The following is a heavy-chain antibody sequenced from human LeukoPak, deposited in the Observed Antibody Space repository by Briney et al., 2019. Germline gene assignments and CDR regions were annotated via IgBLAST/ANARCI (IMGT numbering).Heavy chain of an antibody. CDR1: GFTFSSYS. CDR2: ISSSSSYI. J-gene: IGHJ4*02. V-gene: IGHV3-21*01. D-gene: IGHD4-17*01. Sequence: GGSLRLSCAASGFTFSSYSMNWVRQAPGKGLEWVSSISSSSSYIYYADSVKGRFTISRDNSKNTLYLQMNSLRAEDTAVYYCARSTYGDHDVAYWGQGTLVTVSS. CDR3: ARSTYGDHDVAY.